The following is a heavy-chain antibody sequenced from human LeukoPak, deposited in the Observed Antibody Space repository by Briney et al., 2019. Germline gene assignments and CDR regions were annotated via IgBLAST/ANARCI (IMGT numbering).Heavy chain of an antibody. CDR3: ARDFDF. J-gene: IGHJ4*02. V-gene: IGHV4-4*07. CDR1: GGSISDFY. CDR2: IYSGGST. Sequence: SETLSLTCTVSGGSISDFYWSWIRQPAGKGLGWIGRIYSGGSTNYNPSLKSRVTMPVDTSKKQFSLNLGSVTAADTAVYYCARDFDFWGQGTMVTVSS.